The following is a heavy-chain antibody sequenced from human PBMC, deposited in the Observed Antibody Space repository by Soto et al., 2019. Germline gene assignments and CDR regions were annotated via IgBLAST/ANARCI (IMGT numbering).Heavy chain of an antibody. D-gene: IGHD2-15*01. J-gene: IGHJ4*02. CDR3: ARARLYCSGGSCYQPADY. CDR2: INHSGST. V-gene: IGHV4-34*01. Sequence: PSETLSLTCAVYGGSFSGYYWSWIRQPPGKGLEWIGEINHSGSTNYNPSLKSRVTISVDTSKNQFSLKLSSVTAADTAVYYCARARLYCSGGSCYQPADYWGQGTLVTVSS. CDR1: GGSFSGYY.